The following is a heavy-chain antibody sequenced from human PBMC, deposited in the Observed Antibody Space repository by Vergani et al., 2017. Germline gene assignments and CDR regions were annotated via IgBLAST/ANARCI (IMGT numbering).Heavy chain of an antibody. CDR1: GFTFSSYG. Sequence: QLVESGGGWVQPGGSLRLSCAASGFTFSSYGMHWVRQAPGKGLEWVAFIRYDGSNKYYADSVKGRFTIPRDNYKNTLYLQMNSLRAEDTAVYYCAKDVGTSSVYGSSWKGPDYWGQGTLVTVSS. V-gene: IGHV3-30*02. J-gene: IGHJ4*02. CDR2: IRYDGSNK. CDR3: AKDVGTSSVYGSSWKGPDY. D-gene: IGHD6-13*01.